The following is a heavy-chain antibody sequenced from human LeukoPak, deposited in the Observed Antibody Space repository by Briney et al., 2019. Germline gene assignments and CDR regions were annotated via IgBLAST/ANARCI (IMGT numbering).Heavy chain of an antibody. CDR1: GYTFTGYY. D-gene: IGHD1-1*01. CDR2: INPNSGGT. J-gene: IGHJ5*02. CDR3: ARGVSWNPSGP. V-gene: IGHV1-2*02. Sequence: GASVKVSCKASGYTFTGYYMNWVRQAPGQGLEWMGWINPNSGGTNYAQKVQGRVTMTRDTSISTAYMELSRLRSDDTAVYYWARGVSWNPSGPWGQGTLVTVSS.